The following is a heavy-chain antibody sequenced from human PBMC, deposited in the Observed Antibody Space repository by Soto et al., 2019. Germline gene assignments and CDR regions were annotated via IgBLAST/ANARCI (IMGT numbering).Heavy chain of an antibody. CDR2: IYNSGST. V-gene: IGHV4-59*01. J-gene: IGHJ4*02. CDR1: GASISTYY. Sequence: QVQLQESGPGLVKPSETLSLTCTVSGASISTYYWSWIRQPPGKGLEWIGYIYNSGSTNNNPSLKSRVTISLDTSKNQFSLKLSSVTAADTAVYYCATGPGNWNHDLDYWGQGTLVTVSS. CDR3: ATGPGNWNHDLDY. D-gene: IGHD1-1*01.